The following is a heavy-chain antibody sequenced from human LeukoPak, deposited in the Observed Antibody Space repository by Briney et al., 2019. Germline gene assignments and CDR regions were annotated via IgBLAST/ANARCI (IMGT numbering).Heavy chain of an antibody. J-gene: IGHJ4*02. CDR3: ARDGGRGWEFDY. Sequence: GASVKVSCKASGYSFTAYYIHWVRQAPGQGLEWMGWINPNSGGTHYAQKFQGRVTMTRDTPISTAYVDLSRLTSDDTTVYYCARDGGRGWEFDYWGQGTLATVSS. V-gene: IGHV1-2*02. CDR2: INPNSGGT. CDR1: GYSFTAYY. D-gene: IGHD6-19*01.